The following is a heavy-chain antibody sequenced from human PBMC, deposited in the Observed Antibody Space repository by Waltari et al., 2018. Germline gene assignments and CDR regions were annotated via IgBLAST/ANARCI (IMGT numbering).Heavy chain of an antibody. Sequence: QVQLQESGPGLVTPAETLSLTCAVSDYSISTGYYWGWIRQPPGKGLEWIGSIHHSGSTYDNPSLKSRVTMSVDTSKNHFSLKLSSMTAADTAVYYCARDQRGYSGYYFDYWGQGTLVTVSS. CDR2: IHHSGST. V-gene: IGHV4-38-2*02. J-gene: IGHJ4*02. D-gene: IGHD5-12*01. CDR3: ARDQRGYSGYYFDY. CDR1: DYSISTGYY.